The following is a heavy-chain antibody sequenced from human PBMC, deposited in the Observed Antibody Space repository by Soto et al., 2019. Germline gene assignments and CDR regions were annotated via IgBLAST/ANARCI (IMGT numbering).Heavy chain of an antibody. CDR1: GGSVSSGSYY. D-gene: IGHD5-18*01. Sequence: ETLSLTCTVSGGSVSSGSYYWSWIRQPPGKGLEWIGYIYYSGSTNYNPSLKSRVTISVDTSKNQFSLKLSSVTAADTAVYYCARGVPYSYGYVSWFDPWGQGTLVTVSS. J-gene: IGHJ5*02. CDR3: ARGVPYSYGYVSWFDP. V-gene: IGHV4-61*01. CDR2: IYYSGST.